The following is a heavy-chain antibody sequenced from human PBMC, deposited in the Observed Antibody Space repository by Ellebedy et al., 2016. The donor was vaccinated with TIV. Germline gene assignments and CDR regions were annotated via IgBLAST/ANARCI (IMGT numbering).Heavy chain of an antibody. CDR3: AKDTRQWLATNLIDY. V-gene: IGHV3-30-3*01. Sequence: GESLKISCAASGFTFSSYAMHWVRQAPGKGLEWVAVISYDGSNKYYADSVKGRFTISRDNAKNSLYLQMNSLRAEDTAVYYCAKDTRQWLATNLIDYWGQGTLVTVSS. CDR1: GFTFSSYA. D-gene: IGHD6-19*01. CDR2: ISYDGSNK. J-gene: IGHJ4*02.